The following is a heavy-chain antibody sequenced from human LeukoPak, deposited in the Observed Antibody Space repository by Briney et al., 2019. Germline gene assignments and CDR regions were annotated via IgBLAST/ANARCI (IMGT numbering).Heavy chain of an antibody. J-gene: IGHJ4*02. D-gene: IGHD5-24*01. CDR3: ARVRRDGYNSLFDY. V-gene: IGHV1-2*06. CDR2: INPSSGGT. CDR1: GYTFTGYY. Sequence: ASVKVSCKASGYTFTGYYMHWVRQAPGQGLEWMGRINPSSGGTNYAQKFQGRVTMTRDTSISTAYMELSRLRSDDTAVYYCARVRRDGYNSLFDYWGQGTLVTVSS.